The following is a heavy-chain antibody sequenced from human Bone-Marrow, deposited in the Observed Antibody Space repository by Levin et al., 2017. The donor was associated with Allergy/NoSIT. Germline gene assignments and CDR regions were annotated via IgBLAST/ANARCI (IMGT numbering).Heavy chain of an antibody. D-gene: IGHD2-2*01. V-gene: IGHV3-23*01. CDR2: ISGDGGHT. J-gene: IGHJ4*02. Sequence: TGGSLRLSCVASGFTFSNYGMNWVRQAPGKGLEWISPISGDGGHTSYADSVQGRFTVSRDNSKNTLYLQMNSLSAEDTAVYYCAKAHNLYCHSTNCFAGVDYWGQGTLVTVSS. CDR3: AKAHNLYCHSTNCFAGVDY. CDR1: GFTFSNYG.